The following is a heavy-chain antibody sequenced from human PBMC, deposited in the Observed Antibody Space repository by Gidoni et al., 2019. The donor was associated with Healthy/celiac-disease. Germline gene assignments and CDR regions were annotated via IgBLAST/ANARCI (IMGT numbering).Heavy chain of an antibody. CDR3: ARDHTAMALHAGYYGMDV. J-gene: IGHJ6*02. CDR1: GGSISSYY. V-gene: IGHV4-59*01. D-gene: IGHD5-18*01. Sequence: QVQLQESGPGLVKPSETLSLTCTVSGGSISSYYWLWIRQPPWKGLEWIGYIYYSGSTNYNPSLKSRVTIAVDTSKNQFSLKLSAVTAADTAVYYCARDHTAMALHAGYYGMDVWGQGTTVTVSS. CDR2: IYYSGST.